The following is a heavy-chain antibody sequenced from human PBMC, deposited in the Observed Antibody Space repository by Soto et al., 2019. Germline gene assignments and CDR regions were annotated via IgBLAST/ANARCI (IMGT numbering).Heavy chain of an antibody. CDR3: TRDLFFISRSTVTTDAF. CDR1: GYTFSSFG. D-gene: IGHD4-17*01. CDR2: ISPETGKT. V-gene: IGHV1-18*04. Sequence: VELVQSGAEVKKPGASVRVSCKASGYTFSSFGLSWVRQAPGQGPEWMGWISPETGKTEYSHKFQGRVTMTTDTSTRTLFLDLGSLTSDDTAVYYCTRDLFFISRSTVTTDAFWGQGTLVTVSS. J-gene: IGHJ4*02.